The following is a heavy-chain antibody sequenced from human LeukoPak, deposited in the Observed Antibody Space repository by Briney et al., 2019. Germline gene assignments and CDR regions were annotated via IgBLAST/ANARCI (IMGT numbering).Heavy chain of an antibody. CDR2: IYYSGST. V-gene: IGHV4-61*01. Sequence: SETLSLTCTVSGGSVSSGSYYWSWIRQPPGKGLEWIGYIYYSGSTNYNPSLKSRVTISVDTSKNQFSLKLSSVTAADTAVYYCARGGVAGNFTWGQGTLVTVSS. D-gene: IGHD6-19*01. CDR1: GGSVSSGSYY. CDR3: ARGGVAGNFT. J-gene: IGHJ5*02.